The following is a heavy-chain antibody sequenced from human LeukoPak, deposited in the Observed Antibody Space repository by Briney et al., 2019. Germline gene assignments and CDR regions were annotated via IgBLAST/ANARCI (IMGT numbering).Heavy chain of an antibody. V-gene: IGHV4-4*07. D-gene: IGHD3-10*01. CDR2: IYTSGST. CDR3: ARDRRITMVRGALGWFDP. J-gene: IGHJ5*02. CDR1: GGSISSYY. Sequence: SETLSLTCTVSGGSISSYYWSWIRQPAGKGLEWIGRIYTSGSTNYNPSLKSRVTMSVDTSKNQFSLKLSSVTAADTAVYYCARDRRITMVRGALGWFDPWGQGTLVTVSP.